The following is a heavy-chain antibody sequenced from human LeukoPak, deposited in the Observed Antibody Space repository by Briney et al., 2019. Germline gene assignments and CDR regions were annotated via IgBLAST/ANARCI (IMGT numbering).Heavy chain of an antibody. D-gene: IGHD6-19*01. CDR3: ARGSYSSGWMSSDY. J-gene: IGHJ4*02. CDR2: IYTSGST. Sequence: PSETLSLTCTVSGGSISSGSYYWSWIRQPAGKGLEWIGRIYTSGSTNYNPSLKSRVTISVDTSKNQFSLKLSSVTAADTAVYCCARGSYSSGWMSSDYWGQGTLVTVSS. V-gene: IGHV4-61*02. CDR1: GGSISSGSYY.